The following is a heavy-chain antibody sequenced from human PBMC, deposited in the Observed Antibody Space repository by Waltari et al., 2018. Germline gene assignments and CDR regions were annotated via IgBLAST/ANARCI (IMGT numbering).Heavy chain of an antibody. CDR3: ARARCSTSSCLFVSGFDP. J-gene: IGHJ5*02. CDR2: IYYSGRT. CDR1: SVSINSGY. V-gene: IGHV4-39*01. Sequence: QLHLQESGPGLVEPSGTLYLTCSVSSVSINSGYWGWIRQPPGKGLEWLGKIYYSGRTSYRPSLDSRIAISVDTSRNQFFLSLTSVTAADTAVYYCARARCSTSSCLFVSGFDPWGQGILVTVSS. D-gene: IGHD6-13*01.